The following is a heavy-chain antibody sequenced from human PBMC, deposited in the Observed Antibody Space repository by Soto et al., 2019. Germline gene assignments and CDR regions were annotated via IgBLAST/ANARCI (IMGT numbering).Heavy chain of an antibody. D-gene: IGHD3-22*01. CDR3: ARLSGGNVYYSVDGYFDS. CDR2: IFPADSQV. CDR1: GYAFPNFW. Sequence: GESLKISCKGSGYAFPNFWIGWVRQMPGRGLEWMGIIFPADSQVRYNPSFQGQVTISADTSITTAYLQWDTLEASDSAMYYCARLSGGNVYYSVDGYFDSWGQGTPVTVLL. J-gene: IGHJ4*02. V-gene: IGHV5-51*01.